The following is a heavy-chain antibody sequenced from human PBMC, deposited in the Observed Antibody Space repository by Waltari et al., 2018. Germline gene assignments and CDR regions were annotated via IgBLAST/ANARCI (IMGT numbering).Heavy chain of an antibody. V-gene: IGHV3-33*01. CDR3: ARSNPLLVFDI. D-gene: IGHD6-6*01. CDR2: RWYDGSNK. CDR1: GFTFSSYG. J-gene: IGHJ3*02. Sequence: QVQLVESGGGVVQPGRSLRLSCAASGFTFSSYGMHWVRQAPGKGLEWVAVRWYDGSNKYYADSVKGRFTISRDNSKNTLYLQMNSLRAEDTAVYYCARSNPLLVFDIWGQGTMVTVSS.